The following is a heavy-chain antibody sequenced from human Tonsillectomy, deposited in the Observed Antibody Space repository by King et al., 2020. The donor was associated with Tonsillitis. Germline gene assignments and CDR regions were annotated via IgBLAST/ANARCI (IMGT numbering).Heavy chain of an antibody. CDR1: GFTFSGYA. J-gene: IGHJ4*02. CDR2: ISYDGSKK. D-gene: IGHD6-13*01. V-gene: IGHV3-30*01. Sequence: VQLVESGGGVVQPGTSLRLSCAASGFTFSGYAMHWVRQAPGKGREWGSIISYDGSKKYYADSVKGRFTISRDNSKNTLNLEMNSLRPEDTAVYFCAREGAPGEGSSWYSTPFWGQGTLVTVSS. CDR3: AREGAPGEGSSWYSTPF.